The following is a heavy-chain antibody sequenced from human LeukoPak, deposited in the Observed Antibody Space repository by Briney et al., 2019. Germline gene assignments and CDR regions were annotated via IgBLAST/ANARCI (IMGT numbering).Heavy chain of an antibody. V-gene: IGHV4-34*01. Sequence: SETLSLTCAVYGGSFSGYYWSWIRQPPGKGLEWIGEINHGGSADYNPSLKSRVTISVDTSKNQFSLRLNSVTAADTAVYYCARDRAYGSHYFDYWGQGTLVTVSS. CDR3: ARDRAYGSHYFDY. D-gene: IGHD4-17*01. CDR1: GGSFSGYY. CDR2: INHGGSA. J-gene: IGHJ4*02.